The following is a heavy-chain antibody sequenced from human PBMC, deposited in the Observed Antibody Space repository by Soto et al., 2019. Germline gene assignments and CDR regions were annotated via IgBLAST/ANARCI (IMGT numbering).Heavy chain of an antibody. V-gene: IGHV2-5*02. D-gene: IGHD6-19*01. CDR2: IYWDDDK. Sequence: QITLKESGPTLVKPTQTLTLTCTFSGFSLSTSGVGVGWIRQPPGKALEWLALIYWDDDKRYSPSLKSRLTITKDTSKNQVVLTMTNMDPVDTATYYCAHSIEAVAGTQWRKNYYYYGMDVWGQGTTVTVSS. CDR1: GFSLSTSGVG. CDR3: AHSIEAVAGTQWRKNYYYYGMDV. J-gene: IGHJ6*02.